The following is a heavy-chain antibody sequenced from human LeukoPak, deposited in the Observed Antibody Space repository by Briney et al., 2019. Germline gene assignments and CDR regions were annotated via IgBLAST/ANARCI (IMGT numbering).Heavy chain of an antibody. Sequence: GGSLRLSCAGSGFTFSSYAVSWVRQAPGKGLEWVSAISGGGGTTYFADSVKGRFTISRDNSKNTMYLQMNSLSAEDTAVYYCAKNRGVYIPSFLYYWGQGNLVTVSS. D-gene: IGHD2-8*01. CDR3: AKNRGVYIPSFLYY. J-gene: IGHJ4*02. V-gene: IGHV3-23*01. CDR2: ISGGGGTT. CDR1: GFTFSSYA.